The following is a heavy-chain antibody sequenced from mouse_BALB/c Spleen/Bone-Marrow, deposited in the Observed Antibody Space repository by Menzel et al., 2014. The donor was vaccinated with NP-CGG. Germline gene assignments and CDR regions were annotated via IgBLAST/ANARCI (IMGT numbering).Heavy chain of an antibody. CDR2: ISDGGSYT. CDR3: ARGALYRYDGGYAMDY. CDR1: GFTFSDYY. D-gene: IGHD2-14*01. V-gene: IGHV5-4*02. J-gene: IGHJ4*01. Sequence: EVMLVESGGGLVKPGGSLKLSCAASGFTFSDYYMYWVRQTPEKRLEWVATISDGGSYTYYPDSVKGRFTISRDNAKNNLYLQMSSLKSEDTAMYYCARGALYRYDGGYAMDYWGQGTSVTVSS.